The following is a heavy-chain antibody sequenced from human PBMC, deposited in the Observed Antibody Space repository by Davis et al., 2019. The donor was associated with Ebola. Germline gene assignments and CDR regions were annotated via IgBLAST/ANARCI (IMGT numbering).Heavy chain of an antibody. Sequence: MPSETLSLTCTVSGGSISSSSYYWGWIRQPPGKGLEWIGSIYYSGSTYYNPSLKSRVTISVDTSENQFSLRMSSVTAADTAVYYCKGDTYYYYDIDVWGQGTTVTVSS. CDR1: GGSISSSSYY. CDR2: IYYSGST. D-gene: IGHD2-21*01. J-gene: IGHJ6*02. V-gene: IGHV4-39*01. CDR3: KGDTYYYYDIDV.